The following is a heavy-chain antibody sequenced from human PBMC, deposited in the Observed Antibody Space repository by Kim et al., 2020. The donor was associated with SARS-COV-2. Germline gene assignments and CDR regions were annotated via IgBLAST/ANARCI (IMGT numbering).Heavy chain of an antibody. V-gene: IGHV4-39*01. D-gene: IGHD2-15*01. CDR3: ARSCSSSFYLDV. Sequence: YYGPSVESRSTMSADTSKNQFSLRLSSVTAADTAVYDCARSCSSSFYLDVWGKGTSVTVSS. J-gene: IGHJ6*04.